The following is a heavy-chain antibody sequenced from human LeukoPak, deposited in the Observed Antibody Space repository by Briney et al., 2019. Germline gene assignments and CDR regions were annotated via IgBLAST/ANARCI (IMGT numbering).Heavy chain of an antibody. CDR3: AKESDFWSGYPIFFDY. CDR1: GFTFSSYA. Sequence: GGSLRLSCAASGFTFSSYAMSWVRHAPGKGLEWVSAISGSGGSTYYADSVKGRLTISRDNSKNTLYLQMNSLRAEDTAVYYCAKESDFWSGYPIFFDYWGQGTLVTVSS. CDR2: ISGSGGST. D-gene: IGHD3-3*01. J-gene: IGHJ4*02. V-gene: IGHV3-23*01.